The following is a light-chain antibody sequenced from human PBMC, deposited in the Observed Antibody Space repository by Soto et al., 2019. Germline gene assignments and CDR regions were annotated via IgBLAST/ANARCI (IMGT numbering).Light chain of an antibody. J-gene: IGLJ1*01. CDR1: SSNVGSYKL. Sequence: QSVLTQPASESGSPGQSITISCTGTSSNVGSYKLFSWYQQHPAKTPKLIIFKGTKRPSGVSNRFSGSKSVTTASLTILGLKVEDEADYYCCSFGDSHPYLFGTGTKVTVL. CDR2: KGT. V-gene: IGLV2-23*01. CDR3: CSFGDSHPYL.